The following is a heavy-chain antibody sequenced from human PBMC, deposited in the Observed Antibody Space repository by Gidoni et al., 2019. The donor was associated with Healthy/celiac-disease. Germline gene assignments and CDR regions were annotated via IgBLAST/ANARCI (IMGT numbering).Heavy chain of an antibody. CDR3: ARIRRISMIAEYYFDY. D-gene: IGHD3-22*01. Sequence: QVTLKESGPVLVKPTETLTLTCTLSGFSLSTARMVVSWIRQPPGKALEWLAHIFSNDEKSYRTSLKSRLTISKDTSKSQVVLTMTNMDPVDTATYYCARIRRISMIAEYYFDYWGQGTLVTVSS. V-gene: IGHV2-26*01. CDR2: IFSNDEK. CDR1: GFSLSTARMV. J-gene: IGHJ4*02.